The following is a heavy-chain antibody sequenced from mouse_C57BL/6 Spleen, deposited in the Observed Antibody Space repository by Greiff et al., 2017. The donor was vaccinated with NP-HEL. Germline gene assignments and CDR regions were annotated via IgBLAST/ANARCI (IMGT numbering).Heavy chain of an antibody. CDR3: ARKGYYYGSSYDWYFDV. Sequence: VQLQQSGAELMKPGASVKLSCKATGYTFTGYWIEWVKQRPGHGLEWIGEILPGSGSTNYNEKFKGKATFTADTSSNTAYMQLSSLTTEDSAIYYCARKGYYYGSSYDWYFDVWGTGTTVTVSS. CDR2: ILPGSGST. CDR1: GYTFTGYW. J-gene: IGHJ1*03. V-gene: IGHV1-9*01. D-gene: IGHD1-1*01.